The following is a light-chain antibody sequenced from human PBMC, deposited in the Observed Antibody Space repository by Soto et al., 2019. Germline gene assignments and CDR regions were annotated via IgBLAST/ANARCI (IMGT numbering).Light chain of an antibody. V-gene: IGKV3-15*01. Sequence: EVVLTQSPGTLSLAPGEGATLSCRASQSVKSSYLAWYQQKPGQAPRLLIYGASTRATGIPARFSGSGSGTEFTLTISSLQSEDFAVYYCQQYNNWPPITFGQGTRLAIK. J-gene: IGKJ5*01. CDR2: GAS. CDR1: QSVKSSY. CDR3: QQYNNWPPIT.